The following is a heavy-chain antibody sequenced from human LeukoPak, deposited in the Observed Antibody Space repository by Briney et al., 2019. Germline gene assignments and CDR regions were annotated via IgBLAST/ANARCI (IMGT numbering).Heavy chain of an antibody. D-gene: IGHD3-10*01. CDR2: ISSSSSYT. V-gene: IGHV3-11*06. J-gene: IGHJ4*02. Sequence: NPGGSLRLSCAASGFTFSDYYMSSIRQAPWKGLEWVSYISSSSSYTNYADSVKGRFTISRDNAKNSLYLQMNSLRAEDTAVYYCARDDGSGSSPLDYWGQGTLVTVSS. CDR1: GFTFSDYY. CDR3: ARDDGSGSSPLDY.